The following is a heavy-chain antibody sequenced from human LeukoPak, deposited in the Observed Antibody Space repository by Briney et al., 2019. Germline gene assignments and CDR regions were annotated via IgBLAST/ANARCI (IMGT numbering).Heavy chain of an antibody. J-gene: IGHJ5*02. V-gene: IGHV3-7*01. D-gene: IGHD3-3*01. Sequence: PGGSLRLSCAASGFTFSSYWMSWVRQAPGKGLEWVANIKQDGSEKYYVDSVKGRFTISRDNAKNSLYLHMNSLRAEDTAVYYCARVTDFWSGYPSYNWFDPWGQGTLVTVSS. CDR2: IKQDGSEK. CDR3: ARVTDFWSGYPSYNWFDP. CDR1: GFTFSSYW.